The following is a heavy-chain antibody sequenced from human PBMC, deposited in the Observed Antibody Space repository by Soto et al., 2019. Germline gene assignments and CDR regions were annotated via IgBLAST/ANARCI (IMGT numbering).Heavy chain of an antibody. CDR1: SGSISSSNW. D-gene: IGHD4-17*01. Sequence: QVQLQESGPGLVKPSGTLSLTCAVSSGSISSSNWWSWVRQPPGKGLEWIGEIYHSGSTNYNPSLKSRVTISVDKSKSQFSLKLSSVTAADTAVYYCASETYYGDYGGGFDYWGQGTLVTVSS. V-gene: IGHV4-4*02. J-gene: IGHJ4*02. CDR2: IYHSGST. CDR3: ASETYYGDYGGGFDY.